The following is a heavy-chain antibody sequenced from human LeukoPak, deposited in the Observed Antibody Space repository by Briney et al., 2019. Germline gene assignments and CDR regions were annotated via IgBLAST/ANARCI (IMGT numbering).Heavy chain of an antibody. V-gene: IGHV1-24*01. CDR2: FDPEDGET. Sequence: ASVKVSCKVSGYTLTELSMHWVRQAPGKGLEWMGGFDPEDGETIYAQKFQGRVTMTEDTSTDTAYMELSSLRSGDTAVYYCATANAAYYYDSSGFGQYFQHWGQGTLVTVSS. J-gene: IGHJ1*01. CDR1: GYTLTELS. D-gene: IGHD3-22*01. CDR3: ATANAAYYYDSSGFGQYFQH.